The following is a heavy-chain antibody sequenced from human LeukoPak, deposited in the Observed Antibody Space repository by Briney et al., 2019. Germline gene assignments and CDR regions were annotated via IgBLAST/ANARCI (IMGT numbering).Heavy chain of an antibody. J-gene: IGHJ5*02. CDR2: IIPIFGTA. CDR1: GGTFSSYV. D-gene: IGHD3-10*01. V-gene: IGHV1-69*13. Sequence: GASVKVSCKASGGTFSSYVISWVRQAPGQGLEWMGGIIPIFGTANYAQKLQGRVTITADESTSTAYMELSSLRSEDTAVYYCARAGEVDYYGSGSYPLLNWFDPWGQGTLVTVSS. CDR3: ARAGEVDYYGSGSYPLLNWFDP.